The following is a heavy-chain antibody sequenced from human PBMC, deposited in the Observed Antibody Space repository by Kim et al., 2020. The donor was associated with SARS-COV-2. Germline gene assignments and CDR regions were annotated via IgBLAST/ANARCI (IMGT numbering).Heavy chain of an antibody. CDR1: GGSISSSSYY. Sequence: SETLSLTCTVSGGSISSSSYYWGWIRQPPGKGLEWIGSIYYSGSTYYNPSLKSRVTISVDTSKNQFSLKLSSVTAADTAVYYCARREGSGPLMRFDPWGQGTLVTVSS. V-gene: IGHV4-39*01. D-gene: IGHD2-15*01. CDR3: ARREGSGPLMRFDP. CDR2: IYYSGST. J-gene: IGHJ5*02.